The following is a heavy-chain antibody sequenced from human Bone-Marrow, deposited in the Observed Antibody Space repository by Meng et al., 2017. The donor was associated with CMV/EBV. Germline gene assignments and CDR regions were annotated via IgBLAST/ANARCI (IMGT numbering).Heavy chain of an antibody. V-gene: IGHV3-7*01. D-gene: IGHD6-6*01. CDR2: IKQDGSDK. Sequence: GESLKISCAVSGFTFSSYWMSWVRQAPGKGLEWVANIKQDGSDKYYVDSVKGRFTISRDNAKNSLYLQMNSLRAEDTAVYYCARARRYSSSSPYYFDYWGQGTLVTVSS. CDR1: GFTFSSYW. CDR3: ARARRYSSSSPYYFDY. J-gene: IGHJ4*02.